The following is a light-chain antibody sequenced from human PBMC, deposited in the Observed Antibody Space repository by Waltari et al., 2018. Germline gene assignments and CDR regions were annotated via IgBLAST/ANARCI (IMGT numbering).Light chain of an antibody. CDR2: GNN. CDR3: QSYDSSLSGPRV. J-gene: IGLJ3*02. V-gene: IGLV1-40*01. CDR1: SSNIGAGYD. Sequence: QSVLTQPPSVSGAPGQRVTISCTGSSSNIGAGYDVHWYQQLPGTAPKLLIYGNNNRPSGGPDRFSGSKSGTSASLAITGLQAEDEADYYCQSYDSSLSGPRVFGGGTKLTVL.